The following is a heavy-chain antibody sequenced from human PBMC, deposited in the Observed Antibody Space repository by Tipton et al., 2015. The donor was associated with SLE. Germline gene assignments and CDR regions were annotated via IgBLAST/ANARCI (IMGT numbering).Heavy chain of an antibody. V-gene: IGHV4-34*01. CDR1: GGSFSGYY. Sequence: LRLSCAVYGGSFSGYYWGWIRQPPGKGLEWIGNIYYSGSTYYNPSLKSRVTISVDTSKNQFSLKLSSVTAADTAVYYCASTRENWAFDYWGQGTLVTVSS. CDR2: IYYSGST. J-gene: IGHJ4*02. D-gene: IGHD7-27*01. CDR3: ASTRENWAFDY.